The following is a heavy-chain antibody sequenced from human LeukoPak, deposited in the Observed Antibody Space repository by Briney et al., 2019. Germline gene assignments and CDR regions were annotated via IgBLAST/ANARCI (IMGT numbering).Heavy chain of an antibody. Sequence: GRSLRLSCAASGFTFSSYAMHWVRQAPGKGLEWVAVISYDGSNKYYADSVKGRFTISRDNAKNSLYLQMNSLRAEDTAVYYCARDGLMGATSHWGQGTLVTVSS. CDR3: ARDGLMGATSH. V-gene: IGHV3-30-3*01. D-gene: IGHD1-26*01. CDR2: ISYDGSNK. CDR1: GFTFSSYA. J-gene: IGHJ4*02.